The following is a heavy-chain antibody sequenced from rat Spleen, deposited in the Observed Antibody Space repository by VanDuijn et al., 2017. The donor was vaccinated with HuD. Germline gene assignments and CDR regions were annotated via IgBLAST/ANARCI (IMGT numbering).Heavy chain of an antibody. CDR1: GFSLSNYG. CDR2: VQNGGNT. V-gene: IGHV2-19*01. J-gene: IGHJ2*01. D-gene: IGHD1-11*01. CDR3: VRAGLRYPYYFDY. Sequence: QVQLKESGPGLVQPSQTLSLTCTVSGFSLSNYGIIWVRQPPGKGLEWMGRVQNGGNTDYNSGLKSRLSINRDTSKSQVLLKMNSLQTEDIGTYYCVRAGLRYPYYFDYWGQGVMVTVSS.